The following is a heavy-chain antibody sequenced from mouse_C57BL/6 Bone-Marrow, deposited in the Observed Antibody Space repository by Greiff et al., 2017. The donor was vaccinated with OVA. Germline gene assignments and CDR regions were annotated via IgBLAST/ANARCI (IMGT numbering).Heavy chain of an antibody. CDR1: GFTFSSYG. Sequence: EVMLVESGGDLVKPGGSLKLSCAASGFTFSSYGMSWVRQTPDKRLEWVATISSGGSYTYYPDSVTGRFTISRDNAKNTLYLQMSSLKSEDTAMYYCARGGSSSDYWGQGTTLTVSS. D-gene: IGHD1-1*01. CDR2: ISSGGSYT. V-gene: IGHV5-6*02. J-gene: IGHJ2*01. CDR3: ARGGSSSDY.